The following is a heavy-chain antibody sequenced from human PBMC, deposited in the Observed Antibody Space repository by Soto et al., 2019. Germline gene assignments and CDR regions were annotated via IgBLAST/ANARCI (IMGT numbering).Heavy chain of an antibody. CDR2: IYSGGST. D-gene: IGHD2-2*01. V-gene: IGHV3-53*01. CDR3: ARHNIVVVPAAMFYYYYYMDV. J-gene: IGHJ6*03. Sequence: SLRLSCAASGFTVSSNYMSWVRQAPGKGLEWVSVIYSGGSTYYADSVKDRFTISRDNSKNTLYLQMNSLKAEDTAMYYCARHNIVVVPAAMFYYYYYMDVWGKGTTVTVSS. CDR1: GFTVSSNY.